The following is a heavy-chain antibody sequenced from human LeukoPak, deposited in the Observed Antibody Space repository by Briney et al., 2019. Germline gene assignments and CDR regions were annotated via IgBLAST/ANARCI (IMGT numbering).Heavy chain of an antibody. Sequence: GASVKVSCKASGYTFTGYYMHWVRQAPGQGLEWMGWINPNSGGTNYAQKFQGRVTMTRDTAISTAYMELSRLRSDDTAVYYCARTYGSGSYDAFDIWGQGTMVTVSS. CDR2: INPNSGGT. J-gene: IGHJ3*02. D-gene: IGHD3-10*01. V-gene: IGHV1-2*02. CDR3: ARTYGSGSYDAFDI. CDR1: GYTFTGYY.